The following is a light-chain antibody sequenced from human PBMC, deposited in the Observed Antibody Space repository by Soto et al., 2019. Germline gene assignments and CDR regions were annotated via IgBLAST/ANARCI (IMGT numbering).Light chain of an antibody. V-gene: IGKV1-27*01. CDR1: QGTSNY. CDR2: AAS. CDR3: QKYNSAPTWT. Sequence: DIQMTQSPSSLSASVGDRVTITCRASQGTSNYLAWYQQKPGKVPKLLLYAASTLQSGVPSRFRGSGSGTYFTLTINSLQPEDVATYYCQKYNSAPTWTFGQGTKVEIK. J-gene: IGKJ1*01.